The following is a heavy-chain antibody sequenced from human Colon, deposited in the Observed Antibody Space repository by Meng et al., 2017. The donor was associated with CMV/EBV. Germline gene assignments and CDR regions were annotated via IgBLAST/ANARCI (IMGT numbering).Heavy chain of an antibody. Sequence: SETLSLTCTVSGGSISSYYWSWIRQPPGKGLEWIGYIYYSGSTNYNPSLKSRVTISVDTSKNQFSLKLSSVTAADTAVYYCARVEIFGPRGWFDPWGQGTLATVSS. J-gene: IGHJ5*02. V-gene: IGHV4-59*01. CDR1: GGSISSYY. D-gene: IGHD3/OR15-3a*01. CDR2: IYYSGST. CDR3: ARVEIFGPRGWFDP.